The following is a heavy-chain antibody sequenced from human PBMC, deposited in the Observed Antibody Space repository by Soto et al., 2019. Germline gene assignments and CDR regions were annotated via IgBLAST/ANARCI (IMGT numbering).Heavy chain of an antibody. J-gene: IGHJ4*02. CDR2: IYYSGST. D-gene: IGHD6-13*01. Sequence: SETLSLTYTVSGGSISSYYWSWIRQPPGKGLEWIGYIYYSGSTNYNPSLKSRVTISVDTSKNQFSLKLSSVTAADTAVYYCGSDRSAAAGTNIPNWGQGTLVTVS. V-gene: IGHV4-59*01. CDR1: GGSISSYY. CDR3: GSDRSAAAGTNIPN.